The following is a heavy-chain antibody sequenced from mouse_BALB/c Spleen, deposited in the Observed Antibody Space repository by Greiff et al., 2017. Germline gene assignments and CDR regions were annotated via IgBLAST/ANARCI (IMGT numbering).Heavy chain of an antibody. Sequence: VQLQQSGTVLARPGASVKMSCKASGYSFTSYWMHWVKQRPGQGLEWIGAIYPGNSDTSYNQKFKGKAKLTAVTSASTAYMELSSLTNEDSAVYYCTRGDDYERGFAYWGQGTLVTVSA. CDR2: IYPGNSDT. CDR1: GYSFTSYW. D-gene: IGHD2-4*01. J-gene: IGHJ3*01. V-gene: IGHV1-5*01. CDR3: TRGDDYERGFAY.